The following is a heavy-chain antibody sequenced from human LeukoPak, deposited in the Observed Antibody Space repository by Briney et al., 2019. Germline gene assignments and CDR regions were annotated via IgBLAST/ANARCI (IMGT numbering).Heavy chain of an antibody. CDR3: ARDPLLYSSSWYGDAFDI. CDR2: ISAYNCNR. J-gene: IGHJ3*02. D-gene: IGHD6-13*01. Sequence: ASVSVSYTPSGYTFTTYGISWVRQAPGQGLEWRGWISAYNCNRNYAQKLEGRVTMTTDTSTSTAYMELRSMRSDDTAVYYCARDPLLYSSSWYGDAFDIWGQGTMVTVSS. CDR1: GYTFTTYG. V-gene: IGHV1-18*01.